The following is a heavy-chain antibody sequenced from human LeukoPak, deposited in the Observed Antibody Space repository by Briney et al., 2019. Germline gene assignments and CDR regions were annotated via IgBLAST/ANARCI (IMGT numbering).Heavy chain of an antibody. CDR1: GFTFSSYG. CDR2: IWYDGSNK. D-gene: IGHD5-24*01. Sequence: GRSLRFSCAASGFTFSSYGMHWVRQAPGKGLEWVAVIWYDGSNKYYADSVKGRFTISRDNSKNTLYLQVNSLRAEDTAVYYCARDRGGDGINYYFDYWGQGTLVTVSS. CDR3: ARDRGGDGINYYFDY. J-gene: IGHJ4*02. V-gene: IGHV3-33*01.